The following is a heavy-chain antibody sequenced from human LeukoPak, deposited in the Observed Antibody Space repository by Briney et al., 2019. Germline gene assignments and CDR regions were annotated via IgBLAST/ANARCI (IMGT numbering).Heavy chain of an antibody. CDR1: GFTVSSNY. D-gene: IGHD3-10*01. CDR3: ARGGSGTYFAFDI. J-gene: IGHJ3*02. Sequence: GGSLRLSCAASGFTVSSNYMSWVRQAPGKGLEWVSVIYSGGSTYYADSVKGRFTIFRDNSENTLYLQMNSLRAEDTAVYYCARGGSGTYFAFDIWGQGTVVTVSS. V-gene: IGHV3-66*01. CDR2: IYSGGST.